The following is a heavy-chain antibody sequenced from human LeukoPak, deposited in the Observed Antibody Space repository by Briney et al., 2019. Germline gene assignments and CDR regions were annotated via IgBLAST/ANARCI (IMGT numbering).Heavy chain of an antibody. Sequence: SETLSLTCTVSGGSISSYYWSWIRQPPGKGLEWIGYIYYSGSTNYNPSLKSRVTMSVDTSKNQFSLNLSSVTAADTAVYYCARDSYYYGSGSYPLDYWGQGTLVTVSS. D-gene: IGHD3-10*01. CDR2: IYYSGST. CDR3: ARDSYYYGSGSYPLDY. J-gene: IGHJ4*02. V-gene: IGHV4-59*12. CDR1: GGSISSYY.